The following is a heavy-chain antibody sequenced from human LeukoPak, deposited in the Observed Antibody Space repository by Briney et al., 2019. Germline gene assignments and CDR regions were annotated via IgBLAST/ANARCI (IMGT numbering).Heavy chain of an antibody. CDR3: ARLWSEGNWENWFDP. V-gene: IGHV4-59*01. J-gene: IGHJ5*02. D-gene: IGHD3-3*01. CDR2: IYYSGNT. Sequence: SETLSLTCTVSGGSISSYYWSWIRQPPGKGLEWIGYIYYSGNTNYNPALKSRVTISVDTSKNQFSLKLSSVTAADTAVYYCARLWSEGNWENWFDPWGQGTLVTVSS. CDR1: GGSISSYY.